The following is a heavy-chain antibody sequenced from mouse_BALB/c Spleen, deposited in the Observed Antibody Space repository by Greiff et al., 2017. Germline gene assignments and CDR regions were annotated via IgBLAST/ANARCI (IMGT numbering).Heavy chain of an antibody. CDR3: ARQKDSSGCEGYAMDY. J-gene: IGHJ4*01. CDR1: GFTFSSYG. V-gene: IGHV5-6*01. D-gene: IGHD3-2*01. Sequence: EVKLVESGGDLVKPGGSLKLSCAASGFTFSSYGMSWVRQTPDKRLEWVATISSGGSYTYYPDSVKGRITISRDNAKNTLYLQMSSLKSEDTAMYYCARQKDSSGCEGYAMDYWGQGTSVTVSS. CDR2: ISSGGSYT.